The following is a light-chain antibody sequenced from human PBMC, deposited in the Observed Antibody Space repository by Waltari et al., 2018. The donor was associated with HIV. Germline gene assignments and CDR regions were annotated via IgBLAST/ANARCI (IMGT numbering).Light chain of an antibody. CDR2: GAS. J-gene: IGKJ1*01. V-gene: IGKV3-20*01. CDR3: QQYGSSPWT. Sequence: EIVLTQSPGTLSLSPGERATLSCRASQSVSSSYLAWYQQKPGQAPRLLICGASSRATGSPDRFSGSGSGTDFTLTISRLEPEDFAVYYCQQYGSSPWTFGQGTKVEIK. CDR1: QSVSSSY.